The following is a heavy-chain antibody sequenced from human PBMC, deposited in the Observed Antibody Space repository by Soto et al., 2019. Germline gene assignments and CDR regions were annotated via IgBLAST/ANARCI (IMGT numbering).Heavy chain of an antibody. CDR3: ARDGKRLRFGELGPNWFDP. CDR1: GGSISSGDYY. D-gene: IGHD3-10*01. V-gene: IGHV4-30-4*01. J-gene: IGHJ5*02. Sequence: SETLSLTCTVSGGSISSGDYYWSWIRQPPGKGLEWIGYIYYSGSTYYNPSLKSRVTISVDTSKNQFSLKLSSVTAADTAVYYCARDGKRLRFGELGPNWFDPWGQGTLVTVSS. CDR2: IYYSGST.